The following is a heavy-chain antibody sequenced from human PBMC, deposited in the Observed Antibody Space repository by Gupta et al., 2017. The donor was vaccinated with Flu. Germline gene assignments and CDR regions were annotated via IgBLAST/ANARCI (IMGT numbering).Heavy chain of an antibody. D-gene: IGHD4-11*01. CDR2: IYYSGST. Sequence: QVQLQESGPGLVKPSETLSLTCTVSGGSISSYYWSWIRQPPGKGLERIGYIYYSGSTNDNPALKSRVTIAVYTAKNQFSMQLSSVTAADTAVYYAVGSKEGSPFDYGGQVTMVTVSS. V-gene: IGHV4-59*01. CDR1: GGSISSYY. J-gene: IGHJ4*02. CDR3: VGSKEGSPFDY.